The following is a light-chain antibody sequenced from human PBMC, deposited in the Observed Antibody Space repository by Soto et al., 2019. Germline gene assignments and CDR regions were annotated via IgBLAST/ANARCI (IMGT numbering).Light chain of an antibody. J-gene: IGLJ2*01. Sequence: QSALTQPASVSGSPGQSITISCTGTSNDVGAYNYVSWYQQHPGKAPKLTIYEVSGRPSGVSNRFSGSKSGNTASLTISGLQAEDEADYYCSSYTSSSSVVFGGGTQLTVL. CDR2: EVS. CDR3: SSYTSSSSVV. CDR1: SNDVGAYNY. V-gene: IGLV2-14*01.